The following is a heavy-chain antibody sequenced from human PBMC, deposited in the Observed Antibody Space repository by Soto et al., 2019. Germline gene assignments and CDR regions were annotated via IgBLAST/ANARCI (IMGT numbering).Heavy chain of an antibody. V-gene: IGHV3-33*01. D-gene: IGHD2-15*01. CDR1: GFTFSSYG. CDR3: ARDGCSGGSSYSVVY. Sequence: QVQLVESGGGVVQPGRSLRLSCAASGFTFSSYGMHWVRQAPGKGLEWVAVIWYDGSNKYYADSVKGLFSSSRDNFKNTLYRKMNSLRAEDTAVYYCARDGCSGGSSYSVVYWGHGTLVTVSS. J-gene: IGHJ4*01. CDR2: IWYDGSNK.